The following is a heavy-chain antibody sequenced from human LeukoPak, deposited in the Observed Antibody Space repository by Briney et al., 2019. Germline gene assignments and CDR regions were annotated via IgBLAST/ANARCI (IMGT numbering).Heavy chain of an antibody. J-gene: IGHJ4*02. CDR3: AGSRFGEFGEFDS. CDR2: IWYDGSNK. D-gene: IGHD3-10*01. Sequence: PGGSLRLSCAVSGFTFSNYAMRWVRQAPGKGLEWVAVIWYDGSNKYYADSVKGRFTISRDNSKNTLFLQMNSLRAEDTAVYYCAGSRFGEFGEFDSWGQGTLVTVSS. CDR1: GFTFSNYA. V-gene: IGHV3-33*08.